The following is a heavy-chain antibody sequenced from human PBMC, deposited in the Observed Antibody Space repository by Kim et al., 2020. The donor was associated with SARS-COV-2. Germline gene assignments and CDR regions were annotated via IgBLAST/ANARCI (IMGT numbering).Heavy chain of an antibody. D-gene: IGHD3-22*01. CDR2: INPSGGST. Sequence: ASVKVSCKASGYTFTSYYMHWVRQAPGQGLEWMGIINPSGGSTSYAQKFQGRVTMTRDTSTSTVYMELSSLRSEDTAVYYCARDSRRITMIVVVPGGWFDPWGQGTLVTVSS. J-gene: IGHJ5*02. V-gene: IGHV1-46*01. CDR1: GYTFTSYY. CDR3: ARDSRRITMIVVVPGGWFDP.